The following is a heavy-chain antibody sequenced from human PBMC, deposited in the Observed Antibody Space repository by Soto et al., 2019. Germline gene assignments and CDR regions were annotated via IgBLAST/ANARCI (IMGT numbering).Heavy chain of an antibody. V-gene: IGHV3-15*07. D-gene: IGHD4-17*01. CDR1: GFTFHNAW. CDR3: TTDSRTTVPEVHFDF. CDR2: IRSQSDGGSG. Sequence: EVQLEESGGGVAMPGGSLRLSCAASGFTFHNAWINWVRQPPGGGLEWVGRIRSQSDGGSGDYAAPVKGRFVVSRDDSKNMVYLQMNSLKIEDTAVYYCTTDSRTTVPEVHFDFWGHGTLVTVSS. J-gene: IGHJ4*01.